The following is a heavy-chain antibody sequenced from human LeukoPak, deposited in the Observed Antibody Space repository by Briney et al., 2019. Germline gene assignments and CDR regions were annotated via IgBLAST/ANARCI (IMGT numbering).Heavy chain of an antibody. Sequence: ASVKVSCKVSGYTLTGLSMHWVRQAPGKGLEWMGGFDPEDGETIYAQKFQGRVTMTEDTSTDTAYMELSSLRSEDTAVYYCATSQYCSSTSCNYYYYGMDVWGQGTTVTVSS. CDR1: GYTLTGLS. J-gene: IGHJ6*02. D-gene: IGHD2-2*01. V-gene: IGHV1-24*01. CDR3: ATSQYCSSTSCNYYYYGMDV. CDR2: FDPEDGET.